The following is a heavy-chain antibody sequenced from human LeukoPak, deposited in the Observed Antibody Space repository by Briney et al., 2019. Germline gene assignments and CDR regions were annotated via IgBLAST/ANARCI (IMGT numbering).Heavy chain of an antibody. V-gene: IGHV3-23*01. Sequence: PGGSLRLSCAASGFTFSSYAMSWVRQAPGKGLEWVSTISESGANTHYAASVKGRFTISRDDSKNTLYVQMNSLRAEDTALYYCAKDSNYDILTAKGYFDYWGQGTLVTVSS. CDR3: AKDSNYDILTAKGYFDY. CDR2: ISESGANT. CDR1: GFTFSSYA. J-gene: IGHJ4*02. D-gene: IGHD3-9*01.